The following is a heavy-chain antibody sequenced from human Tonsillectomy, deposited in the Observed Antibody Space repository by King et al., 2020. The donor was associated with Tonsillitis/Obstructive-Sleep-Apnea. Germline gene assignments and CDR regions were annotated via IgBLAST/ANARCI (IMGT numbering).Heavy chain of an antibody. V-gene: IGHV3-48*02. J-gene: IGHJ4*02. CDR1: GFTFSDYR. CDR2: ISSSSNTI. Sequence: VQLVESGGGLVQPGGSLRLSCAASGFTFSDYRMNWVRQAPGKGLGWVSYISSSSNTIYYADSVKGRFTISSTNARKSLYLQMNSLRDEDTAVYYCAREIPPDYWGQGTLVTVSS. CDR3: AREIPPDY.